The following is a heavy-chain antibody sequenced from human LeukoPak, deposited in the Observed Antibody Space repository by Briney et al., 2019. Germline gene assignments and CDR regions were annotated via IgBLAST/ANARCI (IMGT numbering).Heavy chain of an antibody. V-gene: IGHV3-23*01. CDR3: ARDPGDYRLYYYYMDV. CDR1: GFTFSSYG. CDR2: TSGSGGST. J-gene: IGHJ6*03. D-gene: IGHD4-17*01. Sequence: GGSRRLSCAASGFTFSSYGMSWVRQAPGKGLEWLSPTSGSGGSTYYADSVKGRFTISRDNSKNTLYLQMNSLRAEDTAVYYCARDPGDYRLYYYYMDVWGKGTTVTVSS.